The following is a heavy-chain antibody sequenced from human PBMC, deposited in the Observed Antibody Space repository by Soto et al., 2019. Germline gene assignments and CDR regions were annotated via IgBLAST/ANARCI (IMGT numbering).Heavy chain of an antibody. Sequence: ASVEVSCKGSGYTFTSYEINWVGQATGQGPEGLGWMNPNSGNTGYAQKFQGRVTMTRNTSISTAYMELSSLRSEDTAVYYCAGVRGKTYYDILTGSPGAFDIWGQGTMVTVSS. CDR3: AGVRGKTYYDILTGSPGAFDI. CDR1: GYTFTSYE. V-gene: IGHV1-8*01. CDR2: MNPNSGNT. D-gene: IGHD3-9*01. J-gene: IGHJ3*02.